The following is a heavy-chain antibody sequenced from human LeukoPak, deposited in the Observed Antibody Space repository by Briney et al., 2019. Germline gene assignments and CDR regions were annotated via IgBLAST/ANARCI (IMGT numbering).Heavy chain of an antibody. CDR3: ARTQSQSGSYRYYFGY. V-gene: IGHV4-61*08. Sequence: PSETLSLTCTVSGGSVGSDGYYWSWIRQPPGGGLEWIGYIYYIRNTNYNPSLKSRVTMSLDPSKNQFSLKLNSVTAADTAVYYCARTQSQSGSYRYYFGYWGQGTLVTVSS. D-gene: IGHD1-26*01. J-gene: IGHJ4*02. CDR2: IYYIRNT. CDR1: GGSVGSDGYY.